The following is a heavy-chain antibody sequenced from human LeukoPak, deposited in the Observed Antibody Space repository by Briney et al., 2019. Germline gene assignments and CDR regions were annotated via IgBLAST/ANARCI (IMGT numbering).Heavy chain of an antibody. CDR1: GFTFSSYA. J-gene: IGHJ4*02. CDR3: ARGRVDGTGGCEFDY. V-gene: IGHV3-23*01. Sequence: GGSLRLSCAASGFTFSSYAMSWVRQAPGKGLEWGSVISGSGGSTYYADSAKGRFTISTDNSKNTLYLQMNSPRAEAKAAFSFARGRVDGTGGCEFDYWGQGTLVTVSS. D-gene: IGHD3-10*01. CDR2: ISGSGGST.